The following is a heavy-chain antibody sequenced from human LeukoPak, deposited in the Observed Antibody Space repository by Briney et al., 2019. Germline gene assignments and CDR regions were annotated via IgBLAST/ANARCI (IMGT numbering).Heavy chain of an antibody. CDR3: AELGITMIGGV. CDR2: ISSSGSTI. CDR1: GFTFSSDE. J-gene: IGHJ6*04. D-gene: IGHD3-10*02. Sequence: GGSLRLSCAASGFTFSSDEMNWVRQAQGKGLEWVSYISSSGSTIYYADSVKGRFTISRDNAKNSLYLQMNSLRAEDTAVYYCAELGITMIGGVWGKGTTVTISS. V-gene: IGHV3-48*03.